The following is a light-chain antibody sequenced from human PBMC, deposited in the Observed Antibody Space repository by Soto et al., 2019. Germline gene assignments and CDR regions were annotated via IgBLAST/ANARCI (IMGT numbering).Light chain of an antibody. CDR1: SSNIGAGYE. Sequence: QSVLTQPPSXXXXXXXXXXIXCTGSSSNIGAGYEAHWYQQVPGTAPKLLIYENNNRPSGVPDRFSGSKSGTSASLAITGLQAEDEAEYYCQSYDSSLSGYVFGTGTKLTVL. CDR2: ENN. J-gene: IGLJ1*01. CDR3: QSYDSSLSGYV. V-gene: IGLV1-40*01.